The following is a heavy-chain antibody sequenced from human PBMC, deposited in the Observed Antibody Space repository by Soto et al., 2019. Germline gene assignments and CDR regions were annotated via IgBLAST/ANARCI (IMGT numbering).Heavy chain of an antibody. J-gene: IGHJ6*02. CDR1: GGSISSSSHY. Sequence: PSETLSLTCTVSGGSISSSSHYWGWIRQPPGKGLECIGSIYYSGSTNYNPSLKSRVTISVDTSKNQFSLKLSSVTAADTAVYYCAREAYNWNDGYYYGMDVWGQGTTVTVSS. CDR3: AREAYNWNDGYYYGMDV. D-gene: IGHD1-20*01. V-gene: IGHV4-39*07. CDR2: IYYSGST.